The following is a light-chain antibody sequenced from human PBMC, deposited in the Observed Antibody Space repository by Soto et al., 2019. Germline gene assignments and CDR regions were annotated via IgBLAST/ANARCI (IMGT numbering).Light chain of an antibody. J-gene: IGKJ1*01. V-gene: IGKV1-5*01. CDR3: QQYTNTNNPWM. Sequence: DIRVTQSPPTLSASVGDRVTITCRASQTITTWMAWYQQKPGKAPKLLVYDASTLQSGVATRFSGSGSGTEFTRIISGLQPEDSATYYCQQYTNTNNPWMFGQGTKVDIK. CDR1: QTITTW. CDR2: DAS.